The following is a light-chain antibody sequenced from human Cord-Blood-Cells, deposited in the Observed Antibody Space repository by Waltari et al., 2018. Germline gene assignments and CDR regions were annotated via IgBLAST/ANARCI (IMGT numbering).Light chain of an antibody. CDR1: QSVSSY. V-gene: IGKV3-11*01. CDR3: QQRSNWIT. J-gene: IGKJ5*01. CDR2: EAS. Sequence: EIVLTQSPATLSLSPGERATLSCRASQSVSSYLAWYQQKPGQAHRLLIYEASNRATGIPARFSGSGSGTDFTLTISSLEPEDFAVYYCQQRSNWITFGQGTRLEIK.